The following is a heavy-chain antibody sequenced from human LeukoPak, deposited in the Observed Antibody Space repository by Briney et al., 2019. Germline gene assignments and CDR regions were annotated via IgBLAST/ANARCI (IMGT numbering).Heavy chain of an antibody. CDR2: INHSGST. D-gene: IGHD3-10*01. J-gene: IGHJ6*02. CDR3: ARGLDELYYYGMDV. Sequence: SETLSLTCAVYGGSFSGYYWSWIRQPPGKGLEWIGEINHSGSTNYNPSLKSRVTISADTSKNQFSLKLSSVTAADTAVYYCARGLDELYYYGMDVWGQGTTVTVSS. V-gene: IGHV4-34*01. CDR1: GGSFSGYY.